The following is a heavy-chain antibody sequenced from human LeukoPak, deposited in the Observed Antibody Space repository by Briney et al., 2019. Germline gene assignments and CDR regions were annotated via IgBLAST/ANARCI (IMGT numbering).Heavy chain of an antibody. D-gene: IGHD3-22*01. CDR3: ARQRRYYYDSSGYYQTHFQH. J-gene: IGHJ1*01. V-gene: IGHV5-51*01. Sequence: GESLKISCKGSGYSFTSYWIGWVRQMPGKGLEWMGIIYPGDSDTRYSPSFQGQVTISADKSISTAYLQWSSLKASDTAMYYCARQRRYYYDSSGYYQTHFQHWGQGTLVTVSS. CDR1: GYSFTSYW. CDR2: IYPGDSDT.